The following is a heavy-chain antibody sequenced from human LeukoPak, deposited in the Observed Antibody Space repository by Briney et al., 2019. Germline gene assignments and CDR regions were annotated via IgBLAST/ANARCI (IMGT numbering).Heavy chain of an antibody. CDR2: INWNGGST. J-gene: IGHJ4*02. CDR1: GFTFDDYG. V-gene: IGHV3-20*04. Sequence: PGGSLRLSCAASGFTFDDYGMSWVRHAPGKGLEWVSGINWNGGSTGYADSVKGRFTISRDNAKNSLYLQMNSLRAEDTALYYCASGLIAAAGTAGYWGQGTLVTVSS. D-gene: IGHD6-13*01. CDR3: ASGLIAAAGTAGY.